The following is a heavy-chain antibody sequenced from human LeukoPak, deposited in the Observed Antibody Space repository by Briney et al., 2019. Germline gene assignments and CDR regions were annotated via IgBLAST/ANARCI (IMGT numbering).Heavy chain of an antibody. J-gene: IGHJ4*02. CDR3: ARDQEDFGGLRGY. Sequence: PGGSLRLSCAASGFTFSRYWMSWVRQAPGKGLEWVANIKKDGSEKYYVDSVKGRFTISRDNAKNSLYLQLNSLTVEDTAVYYCARDQEDFGGLRGYWGQGTLVTVSS. D-gene: IGHD3-10*01. CDR1: GFTFSRYW. V-gene: IGHV3-7*01. CDR2: IKKDGSEK.